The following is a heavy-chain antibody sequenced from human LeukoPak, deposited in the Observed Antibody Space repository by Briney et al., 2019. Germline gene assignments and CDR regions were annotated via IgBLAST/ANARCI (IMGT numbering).Heavy chain of an antibody. V-gene: IGHV3-7*03. D-gene: IGHD2-15*01. J-gene: IGHJ6*03. Sequence: GGSLRLSCAASGFTFSNYWMTWVRQAPGKGLEWVANIKQDGSEKHYVDSVKGRFTTSRDNAKNLLYLQMSSLRAEDTALYHCAKGHCSSSSCFPYYYYYMDVWGKGTTVTVSS. CDR3: AKGHCSSSSCFPYYYYYMDV. CDR1: GFTFSNYW. CDR2: IKQDGSEK.